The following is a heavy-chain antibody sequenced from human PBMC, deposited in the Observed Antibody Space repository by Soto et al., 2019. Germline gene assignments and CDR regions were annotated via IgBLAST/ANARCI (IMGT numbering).Heavy chain of an antibody. CDR3: ANSIN. CDR1: GFPFSSYG. J-gene: IGHJ4*02. CDR2: IRYDGSNK. V-gene: IGHV3-33*03. Sequence: RLSCAASGFPFSSYGMHWVRQAPGKGLDWVGVIRYDGSNKDYAESVKGRFTISRDNSKNMLYLQMNSLRADDTAVYYCANSINWGQGTLVTVSS.